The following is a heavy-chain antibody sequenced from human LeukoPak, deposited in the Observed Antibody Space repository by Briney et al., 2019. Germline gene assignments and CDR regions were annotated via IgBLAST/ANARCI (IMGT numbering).Heavy chain of an antibody. D-gene: IGHD2-21*02. Sequence: SETLSLTCTVSGYSISSSYYWSWIRQPPGKGLEWIGEINHGASTNYNPSLKSRVTISVDTSKNQFSLKLSSVTAADPAVYYCARGHSSVVTAVPYYFDYWGQGTLVTVSS. V-gene: IGHV4-38-2*02. CDR2: INHGAST. J-gene: IGHJ4*02. CDR1: GYSISSSYY. CDR3: ARGHSSVVTAVPYYFDY.